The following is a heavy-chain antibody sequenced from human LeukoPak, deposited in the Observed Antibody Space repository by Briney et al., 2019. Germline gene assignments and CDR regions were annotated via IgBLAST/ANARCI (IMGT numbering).Heavy chain of an antibody. CDR2: ISSSSSYI. J-gene: IGHJ5*02. V-gene: IGHV3-21*01. D-gene: IGHD2-15*01. Sequence: GGSLRLSCAASGFTFSSYSMNWVRQAPGKGLEWVSSISSSSSYIYYADSVKGRFTISRDNAKNSLYLQMNSLRAEDTAVYYSASLGYCSGGSCYVGNWFDPWGQGTLVTVSS. CDR1: GFTFSSYS. CDR3: ASLGYCSGGSCYVGNWFDP.